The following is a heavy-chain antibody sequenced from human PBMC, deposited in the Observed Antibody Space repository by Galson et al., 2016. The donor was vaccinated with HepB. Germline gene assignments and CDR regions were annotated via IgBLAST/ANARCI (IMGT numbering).Heavy chain of an antibody. CDR3: SRGAPAGDSAD. CDR1: GYTFTSYW. J-gene: IGHJ4*02. CDR2: IYPGDSDT. V-gene: IGHV5-51*03. Sequence: QSGAEVKKPGESLKISCKASGYTFTSYWIAWVRQMPGKGLEWMGMIYPGDSDTRYSPSFQGQVTISADKSITTAYLQWSSLTASDTAIYYCSRGAPAGDSADWGQGTLVTVSS. D-gene: IGHD4-17*01.